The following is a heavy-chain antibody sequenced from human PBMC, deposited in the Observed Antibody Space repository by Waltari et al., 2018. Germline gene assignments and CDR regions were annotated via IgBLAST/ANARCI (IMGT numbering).Heavy chain of an antibody. CDR3: AREKGTSSNYYFDY. J-gene: IGHJ4*02. D-gene: IGHD2-2*01. V-gene: IGHV3-53*01. Sequence: EVQLVESGGGLIQPGGSLSLSCAASGFTVSRNYMSWVRQAPGKGLWWVSVIYSGGSTYYADSVKGRFTISRDNSKNTLYLQMNSVRAEDTAVYYCAREKGTSSNYYFDYWGQGTLVTVSS. CDR1: GFTVSRNY. CDR2: IYSGGST.